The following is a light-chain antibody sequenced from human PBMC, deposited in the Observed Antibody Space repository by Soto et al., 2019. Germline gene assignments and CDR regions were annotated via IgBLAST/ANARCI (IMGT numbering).Light chain of an antibody. Sequence: ELVLTQSPATLSLSPGESATLSCRASQSVAGYLAWYQQKPGQATRLLIYDSSTRDTDTPARFRGSGSGTDITLTISSLEPEDFAIYSFQHRSNWRMYTFGQGAKLEIK. CDR1: QSVAGY. CDR2: DSS. CDR3: QHRSNWRMYT. J-gene: IGKJ2*01. V-gene: IGKV3-11*01.